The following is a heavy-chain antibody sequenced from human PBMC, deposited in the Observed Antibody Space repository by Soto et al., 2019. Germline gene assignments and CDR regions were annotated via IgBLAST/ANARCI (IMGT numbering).Heavy chain of an antibody. Sequence: QLLESGPGLVKPSETLSLICSVSGGSITSRSYFWAWIRQAPGKGLEWVATIYSTGSTYYNPSLKSRVTISADTSRNQFSLRLSSVTAADSAVYYCARRVNCGSGRDYFDYWGQGSLVTVSS. CDR1: GGSITSRSYF. CDR3: ARRVNCGSGRDYFDY. J-gene: IGHJ4*02. V-gene: IGHV4-39*01. CDR2: IYSTGST. D-gene: IGHD1-26*01.